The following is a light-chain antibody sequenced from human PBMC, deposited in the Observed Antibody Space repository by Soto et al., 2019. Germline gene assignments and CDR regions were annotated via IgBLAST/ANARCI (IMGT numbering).Light chain of an antibody. CDR1: QSISSY. CDR2: AAS. J-gene: IGKJ5*01. V-gene: IGKV1-39*01. CDR3: QQSYSTPIT. Sequence: DIQITQSPCSGSASVVDGVTIICRASQSISSYLNWYQQKPGKAPKLLIYAASSLQSGVPSRFSGSGSGTDFTLTISSLQPEDFATYYCQQSYSTPITFGQGTRLEIK.